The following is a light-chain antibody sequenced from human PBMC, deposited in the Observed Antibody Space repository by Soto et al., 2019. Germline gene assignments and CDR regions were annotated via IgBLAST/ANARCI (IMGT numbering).Light chain of an antibody. CDR3: HQYNNWPWT. Sequence: ETVMTQSPVTLSVSPEDTATLSCRASQRVSSHLAWYQQRPGQAPRLLIKAASTRATGIPVRFSGSGSETEFTLTIRSLQSEDFGLYYCHQYNNWPWTFGQGTKVEIK. V-gene: IGKV3-15*01. CDR2: AAS. J-gene: IGKJ1*01. CDR1: QRVSSH.